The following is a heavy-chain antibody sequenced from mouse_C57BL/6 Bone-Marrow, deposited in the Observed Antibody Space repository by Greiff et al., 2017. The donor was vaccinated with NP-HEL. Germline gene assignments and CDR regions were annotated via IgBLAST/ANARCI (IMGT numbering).Heavy chain of an antibody. CDR2: IDPENGDT. Sequence: VQLQQSGAELVRPGASVKLSCTASGFNIKDDYMHWVKQRPEQGLEWIGWIDPENGDTEYASKFQGKATIPADTSSNTAYLQLSSLTSEDTAVYYCTTYGSSPWDFDVWGTGTTVTVSS. J-gene: IGHJ1*03. CDR3: TTYGSSPWDFDV. V-gene: IGHV14-4*01. CDR1: GFNIKDDY. D-gene: IGHD1-1*01.